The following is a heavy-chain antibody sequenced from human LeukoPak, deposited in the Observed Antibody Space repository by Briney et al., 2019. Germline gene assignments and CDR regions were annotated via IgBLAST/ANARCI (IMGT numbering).Heavy chain of an antibody. J-gene: IGHJ4*02. D-gene: IGHD3-10*01. CDR2: IWYDGGNK. CDR1: GFTFSSYG. CDR3: ARELWFGESQVDY. Sequence: GGSLRLSCAASGFTFSSYGMHWVRQAPGKGLEWVAVIWYDGGNKYYADSVKGRFTISRDNSKNTLYLQMNSLRAEDTAVYYCARELWFGESQVDYWGQGTLVTVSS. V-gene: IGHV3-33*01.